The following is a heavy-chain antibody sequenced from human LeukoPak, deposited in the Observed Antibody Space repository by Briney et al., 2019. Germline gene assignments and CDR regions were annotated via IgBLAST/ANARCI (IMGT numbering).Heavy chain of an antibody. J-gene: IGHJ6*03. Sequence: SETLSLTCAVSGGSISSGGYSWSWIRQPPGKGLEWIGYIYYSGSTYYNPSLKSRVTISVDTSKNQFSLKLSSVTAADTAVYYCASLVTDTAMVTVPYYYYYMDVWGKGTTVTISS. CDR1: GGSISSGGYS. CDR3: ASLVTDTAMVTVPYYYYYMDV. D-gene: IGHD5-18*01. V-gene: IGHV4-30-4*07. CDR2: IYYSGST.